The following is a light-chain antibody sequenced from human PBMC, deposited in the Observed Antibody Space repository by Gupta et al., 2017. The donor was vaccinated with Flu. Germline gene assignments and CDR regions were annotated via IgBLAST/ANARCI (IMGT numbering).Light chain of an antibody. CDR1: QSVSTN. CDR2: AAS. V-gene: IGKV3-15*01. J-gene: IGKJ1*01. CDR3: QQDNDLRT. Sequence: EIVMTQSPATLSVSPGERATLSCRASQSVSTNLAWYQQKPGQVPRLIIYAASTRANGIPARFSGSGDGKEFTLTSSRRQYEDSADYYWQQDNDLRTFGQGTKVEIK.